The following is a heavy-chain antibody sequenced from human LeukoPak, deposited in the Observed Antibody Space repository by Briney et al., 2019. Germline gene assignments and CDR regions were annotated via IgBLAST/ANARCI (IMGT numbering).Heavy chain of an antibody. CDR3: ARDKVEQIDY. D-gene: IGHD1/OR15-1a*01. CDR1: GFTFSSYW. J-gene: IGHJ4*02. V-gene: IGHV3-74*01. CDR2: INSDGSST. Sequence: AGSLRLSGAASGFTFSSYWMHWVRQAPGKGLVWVSRINSDGSSTSYADSVKGRFTISRDTAKNKMYLQMDSLRAEGTAVYYCARDKVEQIDYWGQGTLVTVSS.